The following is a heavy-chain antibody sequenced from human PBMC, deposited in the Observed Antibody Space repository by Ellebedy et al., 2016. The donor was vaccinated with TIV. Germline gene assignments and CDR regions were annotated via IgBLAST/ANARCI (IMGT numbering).Heavy chain of an antibody. J-gene: IGHJ4*02. V-gene: IGHV3-30*18. CDR2: ISYDGTDK. CDR1: GVRFSNYG. CDR3: TKDKGTGGSCHDY. D-gene: IGHD2-15*01. Sequence: PGGSPRLSCAASGVRFSNYGMYWVRQAPGKGLAWVAIISYDGTDKDYTDSLKGRFTISRDNSKNTLYLQMNSLRAEDSAVYYCTKDKGTGGSCHDYWGQGTLVTVSS.